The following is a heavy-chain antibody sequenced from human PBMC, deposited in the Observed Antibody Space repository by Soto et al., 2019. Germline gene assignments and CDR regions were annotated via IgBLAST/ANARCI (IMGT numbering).Heavy chain of an antibody. V-gene: IGHV3-30*18. CDR2: ISYDGSNK. Sequence: GGSLRLSCAASGFTFSSYGMHWVRQAPGKGLEWVAVISYDGSNKYYADSVKGRFTISRDNSKNTLYLQMNSLRAEDTAVYYCAKDDYGDYKAPDDYWGQGTLVTVSS. CDR3: AKDDYGDYKAPDDY. CDR1: GFTFSSYG. D-gene: IGHD4-17*01. J-gene: IGHJ4*02.